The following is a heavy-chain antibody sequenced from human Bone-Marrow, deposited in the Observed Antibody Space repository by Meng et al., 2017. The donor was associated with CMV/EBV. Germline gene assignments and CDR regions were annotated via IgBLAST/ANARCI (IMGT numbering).Heavy chain of an antibody. D-gene: IGHD2-2*01. CDR3: ARGDVVPAAMSYYYYYGMDV. Sequence: SVKVSCKASGYRLTAHYIHWVRKAPGQGLEWMGGIIPIFGTANYAQKFQGRVTITTDESTSTAYMELSSLRSEDTAVYYCARGDVVPAAMSYYYYYGMDVWGQGTTVTVSS. CDR1: GYRLTAHY. CDR2: IIPIFGTA. J-gene: IGHJ6*02. V-gene: IGHV1-69*05.